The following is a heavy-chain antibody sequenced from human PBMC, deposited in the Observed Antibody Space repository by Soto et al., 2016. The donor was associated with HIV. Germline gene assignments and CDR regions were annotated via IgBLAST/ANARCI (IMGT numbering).Heavy chain of an antibody. V-gene: IGHV1-2*02. CDR3: AGTYCSGRNCYSDY. Sequence: QVQLVQSGAEVKKPGASVKVSCRASGYTFTGYYMHWVRQAPGQGLEWVGWINPNSGGTNYAQKFQGRVTMTSDTSISTAYMELSRLTAADTAVFYCAGTYCSGRNCYSDYWGQGTLVTVSA. CDR1: GYTFTGYY. CDR2: INPNSGGT. D-gene: IGHD2-15*01. J-gene: IGHJ4*02.